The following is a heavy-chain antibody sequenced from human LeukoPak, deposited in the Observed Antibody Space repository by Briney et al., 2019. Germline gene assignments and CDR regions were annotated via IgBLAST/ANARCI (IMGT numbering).Heavy chain of an antibody. Sequence: PSETLSLTCTVSGGSISSYYWSWIRQPAGKGLEWIGRIYTSGSTNYNPSLKSRVTMSVDTSKNQFSLKLSSVTAADTAVYYCARHGSEGGATHLDYWGQGTLVTVSS. D-gene: IGHD1-26*01. CDR3: ARHGSEGGATHLDY. CDR1: GGSISSYY. V-gene: IGHV4-4*07. J-gene: IGHJ4*02. CDR2: IYTSGST.